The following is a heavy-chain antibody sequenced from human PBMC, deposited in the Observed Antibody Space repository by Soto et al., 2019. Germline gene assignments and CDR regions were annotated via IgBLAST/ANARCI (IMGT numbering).Heavy chain of an antibody. Sequence: QVQLQQWGAGLLKPSETLSLTCAVYGGSLSGYYWTWIRLPPGKGLEWIGEIHHSGSINYNSSLKSRVTISADTSKNQFFLKLSSVTAADTAVYYCSKGGDAYKAGNYWGQGTLVTVSS. J-gene: IGHJ4*02. CDR1: GGSLSGYY. CDR3: SKGGDAYKAGNY. V-gene: IGHV4-34*01. D-gene: IGHD1-1*01. CDR2: IHHSGSI.